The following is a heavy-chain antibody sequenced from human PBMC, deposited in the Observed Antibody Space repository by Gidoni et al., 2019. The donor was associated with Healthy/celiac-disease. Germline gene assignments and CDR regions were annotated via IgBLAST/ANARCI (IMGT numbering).Heavy chain of an antibody. CDR2: IWYDGSNK. D-gene: IGHD3-3*01. J-gene: IGHJ4*02. Sequence: QVQLVESGGGVVQPGRSLRLSCAASGFTFSSYGMHWVRQAPGKGLEWVAVIWYDGSNKYYADSVKGRFTISRDNSKNTLYLQMNSLRAEDTAVYYCVKDPKFWSGYYTEGYFDYWGQGTLVTVSS. V-gene: IGHV3-33*06. CDR3: VKDPKFWSGYYTEGYFDY. CDR1: GFTFSSYG.